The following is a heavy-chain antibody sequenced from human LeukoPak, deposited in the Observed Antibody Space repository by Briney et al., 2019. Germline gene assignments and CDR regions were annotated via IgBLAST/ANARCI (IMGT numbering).Heavy chain of an antibody. Sequence: ASVQVSCKPSGYTFTNFYIHWVRQAPGQGLEWMGWINPNSGGTNYAQRFQGRVTVTGDKSISTAFMELSRLTSDDTAVYFCARAFDYHTSQDYWGQGTLVTVSS. V-gene: IGHV1-2*02. CDR2: INPNSGGT. CDR3: ARAFDYHTSQDY. D-gene: IGHD5-12*01. CDR1: GYTFTNFY. J-gene: IGHJ4*02.